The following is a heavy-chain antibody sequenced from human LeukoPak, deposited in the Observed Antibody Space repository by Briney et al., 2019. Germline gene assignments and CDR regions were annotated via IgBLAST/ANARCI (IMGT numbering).Heavy chain of an antibody. CDR3: AKEAQNGELCFGERGDY. CDR1: GFTFSSSP. CDR2: ISGSGGST. V-gene: IGHV3-23*01. D-gene: IGHD3-10*01. J-gene: IGHJ4*02. Sequence: GGSLRLSCVASGFTFSSSPMSWVRQAPGKGLEWVSTISGSGGSTYYADSVKGRFTISRDNSKNTLYLQMNSLKAEDTAVYYCAKEAQNGELCFGERGDYWGQGTLVTVSS.